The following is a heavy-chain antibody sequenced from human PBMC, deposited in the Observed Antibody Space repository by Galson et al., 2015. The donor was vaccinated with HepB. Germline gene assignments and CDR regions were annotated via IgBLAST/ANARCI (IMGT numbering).Heavy chain of an antibody. J-gene: IGHJ3*02. V-gene: IGHV1-69*13. D-gene: IGHD3-22*01. CDR2: IIPIFGTA. CDR3: AFGNYDSRFPGAFDI. CDR1: GGTFSSYA. Sequence: SVKVSCKASGGTFSSYAISWVRQAPGQGLEWMGGIIPIFGTANYAQKFQGRVTITADESTSTAYMELSSLRSEDTAVYYCAFGNYDSRFPGAFDIWGQGTMVTVSS.